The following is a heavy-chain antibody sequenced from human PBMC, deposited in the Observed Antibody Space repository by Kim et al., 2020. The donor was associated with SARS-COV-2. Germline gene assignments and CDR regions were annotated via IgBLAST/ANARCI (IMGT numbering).Heavy chain of an antibody. J-gene: IGHJ4*02. CDR1: AFTFSSYG. D-gene: IGHD6-13*01. CDR3: ARDTNHDSWYYFDY. Sequence: GGSLRLSCAASAFTFSSYGMHWVRQAPGKGLEWVAVISYDGSDKYYADSVKGRFTISRDNSKNTLYLQMNSLRAEDTAVYYCARDTNHDSWYYFDYWGQGTLVTVSS. V-gene: IGHV3-30*03. CDR2: ISYDGSDK.